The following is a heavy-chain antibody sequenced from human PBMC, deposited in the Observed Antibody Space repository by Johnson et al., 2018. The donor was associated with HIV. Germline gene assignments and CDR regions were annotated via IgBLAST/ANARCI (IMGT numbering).Heavy chain of an antibody. CDR2: VSYDGRNQ. CDR3: AKRSGSDAFDI. Sequence: QVQLVESGGGVVQPGRSLRLSCAASGFTFSSYAMHWVRQAPGTGLEWVALVSYDGRNQYHADSVKGRFTISRDNSKNTLYLQMNSLRAEDTAVYYCAKRSGSDAFDIWGQGTKVTVSS. D-gene: IGHD3-22*01. J-gene: IGHJ3*02. CDR1: GFTFSSYA. V-gene: IGHV3-30-3*02.